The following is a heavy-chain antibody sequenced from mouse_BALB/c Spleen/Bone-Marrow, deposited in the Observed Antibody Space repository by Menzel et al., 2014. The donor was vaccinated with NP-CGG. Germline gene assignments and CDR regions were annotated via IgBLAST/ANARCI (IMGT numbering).Heavy chain of an antibody. CDR1: GYTFTSYD. Sequence: QVQLQQSGPELVKPGSLVKISCKASGYTFTSYDINWVKQRPGQGLEWIGWIYPGDGSTKYNEKFKGKATLTADKSSSTDYMQRSGLTSEISAVYFCARSGDSSGYVFDYWGQGTLVTVSA. CDR3: ARSGDSSGYVFDY. J-gene: IGHJ3*01. D-gene: IGHD3-2*01. V-gene: IGHV1S56*01. CDR2: IYPGDGST.